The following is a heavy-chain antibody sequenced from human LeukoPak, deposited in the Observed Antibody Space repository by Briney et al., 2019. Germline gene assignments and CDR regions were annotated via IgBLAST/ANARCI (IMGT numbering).Heavy chain of an antibody. Sequence: SETLSLTCTVSGGSTSSDYWSWIRQSPGKGLEWVGYVYNSGDTGKNPSLKSRVTILLDTSKNQFSLKLSSVTAADTAVYYCARGRRWLYNWFDPWGQGTLVTVSS. D-gene: IGHD6-19*01. J-gene: IGHJ5*02. CDR1: GGSTSSDY. V-gene: IGHV4-59*12. CDR3: ARGRRWLYNWFDP. CDR2: VYNSGDT.